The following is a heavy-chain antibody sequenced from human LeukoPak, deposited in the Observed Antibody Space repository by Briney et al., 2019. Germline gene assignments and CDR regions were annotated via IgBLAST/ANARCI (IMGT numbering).Heavy chain of an antibody. Sequence: GASVKVSCKASGYTFTGYYIHWVRQAPGQGLEWMGWINPNSGGTNYAQKFQGRVTMTRDTSISTAYMELSRLRSDDTAVYYCARARHAFFPRSYYYYGMDVWGQGATVTVPS. J-gene: IGHJ6*02. CDR2: INPNSGGT. V-gene: IGHV1-2*02. CDR3: ARARHAFFPRSYYYYGMDV. CDR1: GYTFTGYY.